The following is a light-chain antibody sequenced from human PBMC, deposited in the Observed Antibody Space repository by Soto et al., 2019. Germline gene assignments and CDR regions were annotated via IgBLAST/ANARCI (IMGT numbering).Light chain of an antibody. CDR2: GES. CDR3: QQYGSSPRT. Sequence: EIVLTQSPGTLSLSPGERATLSCRASQSVTGRYLAWYQQKTGQATRLLMHGESTRTTGITARFSGSGSGTDFTLTISSMQHEDFAVYYCQQYGSSPRTFGQGTKVDIK. V-gene: IGKV3-20*01. J-gene: IGKJ1*01. CDR1: QSVTGRY.